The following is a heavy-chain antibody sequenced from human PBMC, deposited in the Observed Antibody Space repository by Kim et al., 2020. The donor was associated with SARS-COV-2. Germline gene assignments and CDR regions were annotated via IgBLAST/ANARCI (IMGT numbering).Heavy chain of an antibody. V-gene: IGHV3-30*01. CDR3: ASTVTTSYFDY. Sequence: KYYADAVKGRLTISRDNSKNTLYLQMNSLRAEDTAVYYCASTVTTSYFDYWGQGTLVTVSS. J-gene: IGHJ4*02. D-gene: IGHD4-17*01. CDR2: K.